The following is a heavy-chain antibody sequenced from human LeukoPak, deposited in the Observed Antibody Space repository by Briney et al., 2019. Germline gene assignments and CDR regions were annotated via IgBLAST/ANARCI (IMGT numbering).Heavy chain of an antibody. CDR1: GGSIRGYY. V-gene: IGHV4-59*01. CDR2: IYYSGST. J-gene: IGHJ4*01. CDR3: ARAPLGRADFWNGHPYYFDY. Sequence: SETLSLTCTVSGGSIRGYYWSWIRQPPGKGLEWIGYIYYSGSTNHNPSLKSRVTISVDTSKNQFSLKLSSVTAADTAVYYCARAPLGRADFWNGHPYYFDYWGQGTLVNGSS. D-gene: IGHD3-3*01.